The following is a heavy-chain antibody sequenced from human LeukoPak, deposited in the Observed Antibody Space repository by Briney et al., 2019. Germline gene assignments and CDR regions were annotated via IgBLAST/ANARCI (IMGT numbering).Heavy chain of an antibody. CDR2: INWNGGST. CDR3: ARDLGQLELFGGNDY. J-gene: IGHJ4*02. D-gene: IGHD1-1*01. V-gene: IGHV3-20*04. Sequence: GGSLRLSCAASGFTFDDYGMSWVRQAPGKGLEWVSGINWNGGSTGYADSVKGRFTISRDNAKNSLYLQMNSLRAEDTALYYCARDLGQLELFGGNDYWGQGTLVTVSS. CDR1: GFTFDDYG.